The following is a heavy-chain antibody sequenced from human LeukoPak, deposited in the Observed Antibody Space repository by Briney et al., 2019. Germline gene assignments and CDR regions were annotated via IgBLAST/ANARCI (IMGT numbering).Heavy chain of an antibody. J-gene: IGHJ6*03. D-gene: IGHD3-22*01. CDR3: ARHSYDSSDFHYMDV. CDR2: IYPDDSDT. Sequence: GESLKISCKGSGYSFTSYWIGRVRQMPGKDLEWMGIIYPDDSDTRYSPSFQGQVTISADKSISTAYLQWSTLRASDTAIYYCARHSYDSSDFHYMDVWGKGTTVTISS. CDR1: GYSFTSYW. V-gene: IGHV5-51*01.